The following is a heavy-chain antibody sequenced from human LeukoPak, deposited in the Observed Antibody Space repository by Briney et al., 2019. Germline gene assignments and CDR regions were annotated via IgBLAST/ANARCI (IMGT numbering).Heavy chain of an antibody. Sequence: GGSLRLSCEASGFTLSKYWMSWVRQAPGKGLNWVANIREDGSGTYYVESVKGRFTVFRDSAKNSLYLQMNSLRAEDTATYYCAKDLWDSWGQGTLVTVSS. V-gene: IGHV3-7*01. D-gene: IGHD3-10*01. CDR2: IREDGSGT. CDR1: GFTLSKYW. J-gene: IGHJ4*02. CDR3: AKDLWDS.